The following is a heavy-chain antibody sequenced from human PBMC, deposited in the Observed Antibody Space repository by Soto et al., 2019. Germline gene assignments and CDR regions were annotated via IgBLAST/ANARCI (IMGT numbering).Heavy chain of an antibody. CDR1: GGSISSGGYY. CDR2: IYYSGST. CDR3: ARVVAATWFDTGYYGMDV. D-gene: IGHD2-15*01. V-gene: IGHV4-31*03. Sequence: SETLSLTCTVSGGSISSGGYYWSWIRQHPGKGLEWIGYIYYSGSTYYNPSLKSRVTISVDTSKNQFSLKLSSVTAADTAMYYCARVVAATWFDTGYYGMDVWGQGTTVTVSS. J-gene: IGHJ6*02.